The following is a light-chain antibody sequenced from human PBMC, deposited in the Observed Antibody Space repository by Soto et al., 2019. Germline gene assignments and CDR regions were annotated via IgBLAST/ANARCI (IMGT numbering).Light chain of an antibody. Sequence: QSVLTQPPSASGSPGQSVTISCTGTSSAVGGYNYVSWYQQHPSKAPKLMIYEVSKRPSGVPDRFSGSKSGNTASLTVSGLQAADEADYFCSSYAGNKKVVFGGGTKLTVL. CDR1: SSAVGGYNY. J-gene: IGLJ2*01. V-gene: IGLV2-8*01. CDR3: SSYAGNKKVV. CDR2: EVS.